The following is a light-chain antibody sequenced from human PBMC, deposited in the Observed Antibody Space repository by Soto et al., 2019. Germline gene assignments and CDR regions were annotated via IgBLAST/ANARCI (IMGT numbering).Light chain of an antibody. CDR1: RSNIGSNY. V-gene: IGLV1-47*01. Sequence: QSVLTQPPSASGTPGQRVTISCSGSRSNIGSNYVYWYQQLPGTAPKLLIYRNNQRPSGVPDRFSGSKSGTSASLAISGLRSDDEADYYCAAWDDSLSGWVFGGGTKLTVL. J-gene: IGLJ3*02. CDR2: RNN. CDR3: AAWDDSLSGWV.